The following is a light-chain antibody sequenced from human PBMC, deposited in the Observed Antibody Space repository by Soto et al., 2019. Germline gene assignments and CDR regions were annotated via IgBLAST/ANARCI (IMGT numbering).Light chain of an antibody. CDR3: QQSYSSRPLT. J-gene: IGKJ4*01. CDR2: NAS. Sequence: DIQMTQSPSSLSASVGDRVTITCRASQSISNYLNWYQQKPGKAPKFLIYNASTLQSGVPSRFSGSGSGTDFTLTISSLHPDDFATYYCQQSYSSRPLTFGGGTKVEIK. CDR1: QSISNY. V-gene: IGKV1-39*01.